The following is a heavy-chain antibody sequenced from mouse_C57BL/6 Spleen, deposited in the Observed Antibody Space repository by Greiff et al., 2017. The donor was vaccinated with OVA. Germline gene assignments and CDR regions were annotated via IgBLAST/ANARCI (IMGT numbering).Heavy chain of an antibody. D-gene: IGHD2-5*01. CDR1: GYTFTSYW. CDR3: ARGRISNYDFDY. J-gene: IGHJ2*01. V-gene: IGHV1-69*01. Sequence: QVQLQQSGAELVMPGASVKLSCKASGYTFTSYWMRWVKQRPGQGLEWIGEIDPSDSYTNYNQKFKGKSTLTVDKSSSTAYMQLSSLTSEDSAVYYCARGRISNYDFDYWGKGTTLTVSS. CDR2: IDPSDSYT.